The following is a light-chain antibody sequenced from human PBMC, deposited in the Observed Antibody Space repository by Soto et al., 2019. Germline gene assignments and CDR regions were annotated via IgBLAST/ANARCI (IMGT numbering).Light chain of an antibody. V-gene: IGLV1-40*01. CDR2: GNS. CDR1: SSNIGAGYD. CDR3: QSYDSSLSGYV. Sequence: QSVLTQPPSVSGAPGQKVTISCTGSSSNIGAGYDVNWYHQLPGTAPKLLIHGNSNRPSGVPDRFSGSKSGTSASLAITGLQAEDEADYFCQSYDSSLSGYVFGTGTKLT. J-gene: IGLJ1*01.